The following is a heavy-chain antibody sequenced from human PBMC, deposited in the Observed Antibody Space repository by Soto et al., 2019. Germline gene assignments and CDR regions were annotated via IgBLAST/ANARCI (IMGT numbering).Heavy chain of an antibody. D-gene: IGHD2-2*01. V-gene: IGHV1-18*01. CDR3: ARDIVVVPAAPPVLDY. CDR2: ISAYNGNT. CDR1: GYTFTSYG. J-gene: IGHJ4*02. Sequence: ASVKVSCKASGYTFTSYGISWVRQAPGQGLEWMGWISAYNGNTNYAQKLQGRVTMTTDTSTSTAYMELRSLRSDDTAVYYCARDIVVVPAAPPVLDYWGQGTLVTVSS.